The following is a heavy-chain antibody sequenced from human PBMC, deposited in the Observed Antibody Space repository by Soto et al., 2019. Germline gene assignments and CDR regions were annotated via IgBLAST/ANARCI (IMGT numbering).Heavy chain of an antibody. J-gene: IGHJ4*02. CDR3: ARDPATITSYFDY. Sequence: GGSLRLSCEVFGFPFSRYGFHWVRQAPGKGLEWVALIWYDGSKTSYADSVKGRFTISRDDSKNTLFLQMSSLRAEDTALYYCARDPATITSYFDYWGQGALVTVSS. CDR1: GFPFSRYG. V-gene: IGHV3-33*01. CDR2: IWYDGSKT. D-gene: IGHD4-4*01.